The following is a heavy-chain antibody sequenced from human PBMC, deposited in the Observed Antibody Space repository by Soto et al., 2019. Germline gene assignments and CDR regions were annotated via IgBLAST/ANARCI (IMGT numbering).Heavy chain of an antibody. J-gene: IGHJ4*02. CDR3: AKEWIKWGTYGGTDS. V-gene: IGHV3-30*18. CDR2: ISYDGSNK. D-gene: IGHD2-15*01. Sequence: QVQLVESGGGVVQPGTSLRLSCAASRFTFSSYAMHWVRQVPGKGLEWVAGISYDGSNKYYGESVKGRLTISRDNSKNTLYLQVNSLRAEDTAVYYCAKEWIKWGTYGGTDSWGQGTLVTVSS. CDR1: RFTFSSYA.